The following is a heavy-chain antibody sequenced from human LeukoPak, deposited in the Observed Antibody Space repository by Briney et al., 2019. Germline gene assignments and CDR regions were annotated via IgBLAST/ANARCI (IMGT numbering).Heavy chain of an antibody. CDR3: ARKLGYSYGYDY. V-gene: IGHV3-53*04. CDR1: GFTVSSNY. CDR2: IISGGSA. D-gene: IGHD5-18*01. J-gene: IGHJ4*02. Sequence: GGSLRLSCAASGFTVSSNYMSWVRQAPGKGLEWVSVIISGGSAYYADSVKGRFTISRHDSTNTLYLQMNGLRAEDTAVYYCARKLGYSYGYDYWGQGTLVTVSS.